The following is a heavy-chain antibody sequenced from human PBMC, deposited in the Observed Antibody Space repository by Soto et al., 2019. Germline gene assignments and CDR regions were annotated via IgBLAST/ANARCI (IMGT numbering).Heavy chain of an antibody. J-gene: IGHJ4*02. V-gene: IGHV3-23*01. D-gene: IGHD5-12*01. CDR2: ISSGRST. Sequence: EVQLLESGGGLVQPGGSLRLSCAASGFTFSNYGMSWVRQAPGKGLEWVSAISSGRSTFFADSVKGRFIISRDNFKNTLYLQMNSLRVEDTAVYYCAKENSGFEKWGQGTLVTVSS. CDR1: GFTFSNYG. CDR3: AKENSGFEK.